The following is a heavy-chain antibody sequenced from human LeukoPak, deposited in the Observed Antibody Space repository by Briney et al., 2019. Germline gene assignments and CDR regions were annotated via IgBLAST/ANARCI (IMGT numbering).Heavy chain of an antibody. CDR1: GFTFSNFW. CDR3: AKIRGLSGFDP. J-gene: IGHJ5*02. Sequence: KPGGSLRLSCAASGFTFSNFWMSWIRQPPGKGLEWIGYIYSSGNTKYNPSLKSRVTISVDTSKNQFSLKLSSMTAADTAVYYCAKIRGLSGFDPWGQGALVTVSS. V-gene: IGHV4-59*01. D-gene: IGHD3-10*01. CDR2: IYSSGNT.